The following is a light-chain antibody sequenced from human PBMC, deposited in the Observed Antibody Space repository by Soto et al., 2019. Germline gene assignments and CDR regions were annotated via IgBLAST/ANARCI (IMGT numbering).Light chain of an antibody. Sequence: DIQMTQSPSTLSGSVGDRVTITCRASQTISSWLAWYQQKPGKAPKLLIYRASTLKSGVPSRFSGSGSGTEFTLTISSLQPDDFATYYCHQYDSYPYTFGQGTKVHIK. CDR1: QTISSW. V-gene: IGKV1-5*03. CDR3: HQYDSYPYT. CDR2: RAS. J-gene: IGKJ2*01.